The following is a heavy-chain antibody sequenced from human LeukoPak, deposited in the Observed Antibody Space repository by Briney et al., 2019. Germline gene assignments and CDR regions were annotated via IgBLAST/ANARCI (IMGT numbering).Heavy chain of an antibody. V-gene: IGHV1-8*03. D-gene: IGHD6-13*01. CDR1: GYTFTSYD. Sequence: ASVKVSCKASGYTFTSYDINWVRQATGQGLEWMGWMNPNSGNTGYAQKFQGRVTITRNTSISTAYMELSSLRSEDTAVYYCARGSEWYIAAKNAFDIWGQGTMVTVSS. CDR2: MNPNSGNT. J-gene: IGHJ3*02. CDR3: ARGSEWYIAAKNAFDI.